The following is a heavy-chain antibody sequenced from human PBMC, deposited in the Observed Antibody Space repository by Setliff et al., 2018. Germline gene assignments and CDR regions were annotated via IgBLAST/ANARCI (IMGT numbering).Heavy chain of an antibody. Sequence: ASVKVSCKASGYTFTNYAIHWVRQAPGQRLEWMGWINAGNGNTKYSQKFQGRVTITRDTSASTAYMELSSLRSEDTAVYYCATGGYSGYDYVYWGQGTLVTVSS. CDR1: GYTFTNYA. CDR3: ATGGYSGYDYVY. CDR2: INAGNGNT. J-gene: IGHJ4*02. D-gene: IGHD5-12*01. V-gene: IGHV1-3*01.